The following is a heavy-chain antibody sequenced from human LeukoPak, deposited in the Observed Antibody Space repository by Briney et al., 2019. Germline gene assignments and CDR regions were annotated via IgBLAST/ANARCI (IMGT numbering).Heavy chain of an antibody. J-gene: IGHJ4*02. Sequence: TGGSLRLSCAASGFTFSSYGMHWVRQAPGKGLEWVAVISYDGSNKYYADSVKGRFTIPRDNSKNTLYLQMNSLRAEDTAVYYCAKLVGATNFDYWGQGTLVTVSS. D-gene: IGHD1-26*01. CDR2: ISYDGSNK. CDR3: AKLVGATNFDY. V-gene: IGHV3-30*18. CDR1: GFTFSSYG.